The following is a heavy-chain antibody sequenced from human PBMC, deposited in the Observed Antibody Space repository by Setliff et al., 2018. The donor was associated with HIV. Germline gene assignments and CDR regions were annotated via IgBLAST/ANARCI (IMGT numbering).Heavy chain of an antibody. V-gene: IGHV4-4*02. J-gene: IGHJ4*02. CDR1: SGSISSSNW. CDR3: ARYRRDDYYLTAYFDS. D-gene: IGHD1-26*01. CDR2: IYHSGST. Sequence: SETLSLTCAVSSGSISSSNWWSWVRQPPGKELEWIGEIYHSGSTNYNPSLRSRVTISVDTSKNQLSLRLTTMTAADTAVYYCARYRRDDYYLTAYFDSLGQGTVVTVSS.